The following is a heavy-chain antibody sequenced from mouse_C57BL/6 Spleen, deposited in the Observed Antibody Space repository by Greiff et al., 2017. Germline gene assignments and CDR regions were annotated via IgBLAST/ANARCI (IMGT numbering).Heavy chain of an antibody. J-gene: IGHJ1*03. V-gene: IGHV1-54*01. Sequence: VKLMESGAELVRPGTSVKVSCKASGYAFTNYLIEWVKQRPGQGLEWIGVINPGSGGTNYNEKFKGKATLTADKSSSTAYMQLSSLTSEDSAVYFCARGGTVVTNWYFDVWGTGTTVTVSS. CDR3: ARGGTVVTNWYFDV. D-gene: IGHD1-1*01. CDR2: INPGSGGT. CDR1: GYAFTNYL.